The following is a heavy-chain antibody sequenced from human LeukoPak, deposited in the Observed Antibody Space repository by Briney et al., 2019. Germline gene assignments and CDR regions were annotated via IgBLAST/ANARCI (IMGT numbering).Heavy chain of an antibody. Sequence: GGSLRLSCAASGFTFSSYAMSWVRQAPGKGLEWVSAISGSGGSTYYADSVKGRFSISRDNSKNTLYLQMNSLRAEDTAVYYCARGSQVAGKGALDYWGQGTLVTVSS. CDR2: ISGSGGST. V-gene: IGHV3-23*01. D-gene: IGHD6-19*01. CDR3: ARGSQVAGKGALDY. CDR1: GFTFSSYA. J-gene: IGHJ4*02.